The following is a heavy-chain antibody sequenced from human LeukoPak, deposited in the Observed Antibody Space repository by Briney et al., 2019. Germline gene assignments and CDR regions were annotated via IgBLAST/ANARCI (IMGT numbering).Heavy chain of an antibody. CDR1: GGSFSGYY. Sequence: SETLSLTCAVYGGSFSGYYWSWIRQPPGKGLEWIGSIYYSGSTYYNPSLKSRVTISVDTSKNQFSLKLSSVTAADTAVYYCAKPMLSYSGSYSYYFDYWGQGTLSPSPQ. D-gene: IGHD1-26*01. CDR2: IYYSGST. V-gene: IGHV4-34*01. CDR3: AKPMLSYSGSYSYYFDY. J-gene: IGHJ4*02.